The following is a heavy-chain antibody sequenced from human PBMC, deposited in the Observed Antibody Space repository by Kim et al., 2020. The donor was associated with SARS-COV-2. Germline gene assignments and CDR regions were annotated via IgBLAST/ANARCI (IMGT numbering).Heavy chain of an antibody. CDR3: ARLPHDSSGYVDC. J-gene: IGHJ4*02. CDR2: VYHSGST. V-gene: IGHV4-39*01. CDR1: GGSISNSFNY. D-gene: IGHD3-22*01. Sequence: SETLSLTCTVSGGSISNSFNYWGWIRQPPGKGLEWTGSVYHSGSTYDSPSLKSRVTVSVDTSKNQFSLKLTSVTAADTGVYFCARLPHDSSGYVDCWGQGFLVTVSS.